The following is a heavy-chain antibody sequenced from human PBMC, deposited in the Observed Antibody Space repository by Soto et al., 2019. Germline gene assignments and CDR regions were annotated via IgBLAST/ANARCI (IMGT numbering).Heavy chain of an antibody. CDR2: IIPIFGTA. CDR1: GGTFSSYA. J-gene: IGHJ5*02. CDR3: ASHNCDYNWFDP. Sequence: QVQLVQSGAEVKKPGSSVKVSCKASGGTFSSYAISWVRQAPGQGLEWMGGIIPIFGTANYAQKFQGRVTITADESTSKAYMELSSLRSEDTAVYYGASHNCDYNWFDPWGQGTLVTVSS. D-gene: IGHD1-20*01. V-gene: IGHV1-69*01.